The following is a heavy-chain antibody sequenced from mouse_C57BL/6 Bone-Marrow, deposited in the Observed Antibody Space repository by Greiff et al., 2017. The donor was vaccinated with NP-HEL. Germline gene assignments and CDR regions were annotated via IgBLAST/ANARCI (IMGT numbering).Heavy chain of an antibody. CDR1: GYSITSGYY. CDR3: AGEDGYYEAMDY. D-gene: IGHD2-3*01. CDR2: ISYDGSN. V-gene: IGHV3-6*01. Sequence: ESGPGLVKPSQSLSLTCSVTGYSITSGYYWNWIRQFPGNKLEWMGYISYDGSNNYNPSLKNRISITRDTSKNQFFLKLNSVTTEDTATYYCAGEDGYYEAMDYWGQGTSVTVSS. J-gene: IGHJ4*01.